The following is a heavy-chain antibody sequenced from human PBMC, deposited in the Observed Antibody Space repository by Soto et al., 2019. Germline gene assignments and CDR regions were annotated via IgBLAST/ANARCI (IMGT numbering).Heavy chain of an antibody. CDR2: ISWNSGSI. CDR3: AKDIGYCSSTSCHGGLDY. CDR1: GFTFDDYA. J-gene: IGHJ4*02. V-gene: IGHV3-9*01. Sequence: EVQLVESGGGLVQPGRSLRLSCAASGFTFDDYAMHWVRQAPGKGLEWVSGISWNSGSIGYADSVKGRFTISRDNAKNSLYLQMNSLRAEDTALYYCAKDIGYCSSTSCHGGLDYWGQGTLVTVSS. D-gene: IGHD2-2*01.